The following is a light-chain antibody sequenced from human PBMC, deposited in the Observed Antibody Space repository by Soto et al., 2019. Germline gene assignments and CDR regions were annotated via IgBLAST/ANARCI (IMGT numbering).Light chain of an antibody. CDR3: QQYNNWPRT. CDR1: QSVRNN. CDR2: DAS. Sequence: EIVMTQSPGTLSVSPGERVTLSCRASQSVRNNLAWYQQKPGQAPRLLIYDASNRATGIPDRVSGSGSGTDFTLTISRLEPEDFAVYYCQQYNNWPRTFGQGTKVDIK. J-gene: IGKJ1*01. V-gene: IGKV3D-15*01.